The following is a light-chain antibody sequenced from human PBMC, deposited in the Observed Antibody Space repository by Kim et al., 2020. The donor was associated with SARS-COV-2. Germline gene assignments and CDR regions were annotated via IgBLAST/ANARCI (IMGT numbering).Light chain of an antibody. Sequence: LGQAVRKTCQGDSLRNYYASWYQQKPGQAPVLVIDGKYNRPSGIPDRFSGSSSGNTASLTITGAQAEDEADYYCNSRDSSGNHLVFGGGTKLNVL. CDR3: NSRDSSGNHLV. CDR1: SLRNYY. CDR2: GKY. V-gene: IGLV3-19*01. J-gene: IGLJ3*02.